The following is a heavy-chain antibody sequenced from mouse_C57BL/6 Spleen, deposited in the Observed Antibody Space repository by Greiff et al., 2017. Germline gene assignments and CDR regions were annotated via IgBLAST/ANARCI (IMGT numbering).Heavy chain of an antibody. D-gene: IGHD1-1*01. V-gene: IGHV1-39*01. J-gene: IGHJ1*03. CDR2: INPNYGTA. CDR3: ARGNYGSSYGYFDV. Sequence: VQLQQSGPELVKPGASVKISCKASGYSFTDYNMNWVKQSNGKSLEWIGVINPNYGTASYNQKFTGKATLTVDQSSSTAYMQLNRLTSEDSAVYYCARGNYGSSYGYFDVWGKGTTVTVSS. CDR1: GYSFTDYN.